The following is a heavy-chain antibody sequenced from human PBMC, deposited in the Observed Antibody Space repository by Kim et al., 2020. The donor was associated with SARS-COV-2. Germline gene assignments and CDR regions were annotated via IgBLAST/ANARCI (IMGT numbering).Heavy chain of an antibody. J-gene: IGHJ4*02. V-gene: IGHV3-23*01. CDR2: ISGSGGST. CDR3: AKVVPVRGVFGGYDSGAFDY. D-gene: IGHD5-12*01. CDR1: GFTFSSYA. Sequence: GGSLRLSCAASGFTFSSYAMSWVRQAPGKGLEWVSAISGSGGSTYCADSVKGRFTISRDNSKNTLYLQMNSLRAEDTAVYYCAKVVPVRGVFGGYDSGAFDYWGQGTLVTVSS.